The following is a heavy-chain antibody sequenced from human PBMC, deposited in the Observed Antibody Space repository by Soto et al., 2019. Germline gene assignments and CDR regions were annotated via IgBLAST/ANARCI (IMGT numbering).Heavy chain of an antibody. D-gene: IGHD3-3*01. CDR1: GGTFSSYA. V-gene: IGHV1-69*13. CDR3: ARGDRFYDFWSGYHDAFDI. J-gene: IGHJ3*02. CDR2: IIPIFGTA. Sequence: SVKVSCKASGGTFSSYAISWVRQAPGQGLEWMGGIIPIFGTANYAQKFQGRVTITADESTSTAYMELSSLRSEDTAVYYCARGDRFYDFWSGYHDAFDIWGQGTMVTVSS.